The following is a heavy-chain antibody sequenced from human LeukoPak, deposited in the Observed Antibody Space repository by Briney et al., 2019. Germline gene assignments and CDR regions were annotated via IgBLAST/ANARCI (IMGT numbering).Heavy chain of an antibody. CDR1: GFTSSVSA. D-gene: IGHD6-6*01. CDR2: IRNKANNYAT. CDR3: TYTSSSGVVY. V-gene: IGHV3-73*01. Sequence: PGGSLKLSCAASGFTSSVSAMYWVRQASGKGLEWVGRIRNKANNYATAYAASLKGRFTISRDDSKNTAYLQMNSLETEDTAMYYCTYTSSSGVVYWGQGTLVTVSS. J-gene: IGHJ4*02.